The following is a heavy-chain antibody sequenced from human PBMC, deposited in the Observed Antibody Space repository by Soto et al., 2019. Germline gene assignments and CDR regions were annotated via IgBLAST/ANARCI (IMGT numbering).Heavy chain of an antibody. J-gene: IGHJ3*01. V-gene: IGHV5-51*01. CDR2: IFPIDSDT. Sequence: VESLTISCKVSGYTFTRNWIGWVLQMPGKGLEWMGIIFPIDSDTRYSPSSQGQVTISADNSISTAYLQWSSLKASDTAIYYCATPGGSDFNAFDVWGQGTMVTVS. CDR3: ATPGGSDFNAFDV. D-gene: IGHD2-21*02. CDR1: GYTFTRNW.